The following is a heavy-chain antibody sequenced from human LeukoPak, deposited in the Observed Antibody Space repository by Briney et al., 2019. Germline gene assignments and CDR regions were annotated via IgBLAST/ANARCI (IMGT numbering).Heavy chain of an antibody. J-gene: IGHJ4*02. D-gene: IGHD2-15*01. V-gene: IGHV3-64*01. CDR1: GFNLSSYS. CDR2: ISSYGGST. CDR3: AKGSGGSCYSPIDY. Sequence: GGSLRLSCAASGFNLSSYSMHWVRQAPGKGLEYVSAISSYGGSTYYANSVKDRFTISRDNSKNTLYLQMNSLRAEDTAIYYCAKGSGGSCYSPIDYWGQGNLVTVSS.